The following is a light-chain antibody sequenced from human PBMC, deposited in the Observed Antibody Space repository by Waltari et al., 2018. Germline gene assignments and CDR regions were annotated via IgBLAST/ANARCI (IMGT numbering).Light chain of an antibody. Sequence: EIVMTQSPATLSVSPGERATLSCRASQSVSSNLAWYQQKPGQAPRLLIYGASTRATGIPARFSGSRSGTEFTLTISSLQSEDFAVYYCQQSRAFGQGTKVEIK. J-gene: IGKJ1*01. V-gene: IGKV3-15*01. CDR2: GAS. CDR3: QQSRA. CDR1: QSVSSN.